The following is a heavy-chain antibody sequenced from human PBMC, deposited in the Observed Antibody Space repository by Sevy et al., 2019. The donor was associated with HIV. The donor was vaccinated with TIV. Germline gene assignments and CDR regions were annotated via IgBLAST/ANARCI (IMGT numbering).Heavy chain of an antibody. D-gene: IGHD6-19*01. CDR2: IYHSGYS. J-gene: IGHJ4*02. Sequence: SETLSLTCAVSGYSISSDYYWGWIRQPPGKGLEWIGSIYHSGYSYYNPSLKSRVTISVDTSKNQFSLRLRSVTAADTAVYYCARAIGTQVAGLYYFDYWGQGPLVTVSS. CDR3: ARAIGTQVAGLYYFDY. V-gene: IGHV4-38-2*01. CDR1: GYSISSDYY.